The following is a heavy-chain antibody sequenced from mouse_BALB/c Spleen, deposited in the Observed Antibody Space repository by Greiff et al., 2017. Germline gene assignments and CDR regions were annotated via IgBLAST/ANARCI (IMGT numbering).Heavy chain of an antibody. CDR3: AREGDGPRYFDV. V-gene: IGHV5-6-5*01. CDR2: ISSGGST. D-gene: IGHD2-3*01. Sequence: EVKLVESGGGLVQPGGSRKLSCAASGFTFSSFGMHWVRQTPEKRLEWVASISSGGSTYYPDSVKGRFTISRDNARNILYLQMSSLRSEDTAMYYCAREGDGPRYFDVWGAGTTVTVSS. CDR1: GFTFSSFG. J-gene: IGHJ1*01.